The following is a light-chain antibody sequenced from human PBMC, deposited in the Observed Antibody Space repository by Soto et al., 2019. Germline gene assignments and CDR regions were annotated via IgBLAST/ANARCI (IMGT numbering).Light chain of an antibody. J-gene: IGKJ5*01. V-gene: IGKV1-39*01. CDR2: AAS. CDR1: ENIARH. Sequence: DIQMTQSPSSLSASVGDRITITCRASENIARHLNWYQQKPGKAPNLLIYAASTLQNGVPLRFRGGGSGTDFTLTISNLQPEECATYYCQQRYSTLSLTFGQGTRLEIK. CDR3: QQRYSTLSLT.